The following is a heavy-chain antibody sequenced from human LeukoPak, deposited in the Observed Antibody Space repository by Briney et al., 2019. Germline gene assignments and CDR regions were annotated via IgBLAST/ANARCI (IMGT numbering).Heavy chain of an antibody. CDR1: GASISGYY. Sequence: SETLSLTCTVSGASISGYYWSWIRQPPGKGLEWIGYISYIGSTNYNPSLKSRVTISVDTSKNQLSLKLSSVTAADTAVYYCARHRGLGFDYWGQGTLVTVSS. CDR3: ARHRGLGFDY. J-gene: IGHJ4*02. V-gene: IGHV4-59*08. D-gene: IGHD6-19*01. CDR2: ISYIGST.